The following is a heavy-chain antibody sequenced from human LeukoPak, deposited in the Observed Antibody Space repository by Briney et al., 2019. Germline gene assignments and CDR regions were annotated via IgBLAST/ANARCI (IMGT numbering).Heavy chain of an antibody. CDR3: ARDRKAKNYYYGSGTIPPLIIDY. J-gene: IGHJ4*02. D-gene: IGHD3-10*01. CDR1: GYTFTGYY. CDR2: INPNRGGT. V-gene: IGHV1-2*02. Sequence: ASLKVCCKASGYTFTGYYMHLMRQAPGQGLEWMAWINPNRGGTNYAQKFQGTVTMTRDTSLSTAYMELSRLRSDDTAVYYCARDRKAKNYYYGSGTIPPLIIDYWGQGPLVTVSS.